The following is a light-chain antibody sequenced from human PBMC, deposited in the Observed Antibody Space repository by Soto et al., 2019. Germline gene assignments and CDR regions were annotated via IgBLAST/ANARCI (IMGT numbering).Light chain of an antibody. CDR1: SSNIGSNT. CDR2: SNN. J-gene: IGLJ1*01. V-gene: IGLV1-44*01. CDR3: AAWDDSLNAFYV. Sequence: QSVLTRPPSASGTPGQRVTISCSGSSSNIGSNTVNWYQQLPGTAPKLLIYSNNQRPSGVPDRFSGSKSGTSASLAISGLQSEDEADYDCAAWDDSLNAFYVFGTGTKVTVL.